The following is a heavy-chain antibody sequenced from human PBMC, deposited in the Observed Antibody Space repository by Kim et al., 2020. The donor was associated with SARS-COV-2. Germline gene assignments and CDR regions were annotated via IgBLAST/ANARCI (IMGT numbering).Heavy chain of an antibody. CDR2: IWYDGSNK. V-gene: IGHV3-33*01. J-gene: IGHJ4*02. D-gene: IGHD6-13*01. CDR3: ARPWGQEQQLDY. Sequence: GGSLRLSCAASGFTFSSYGMHWVRQAPGKGLEWVALIWYDGSNKYYADSVKGRFIISRDNFKNTLYLQMNSLRGEDTAVYYCARPWGQEQQLDYWGQGTLVTVSS. CDR1: GFTFSSYG.